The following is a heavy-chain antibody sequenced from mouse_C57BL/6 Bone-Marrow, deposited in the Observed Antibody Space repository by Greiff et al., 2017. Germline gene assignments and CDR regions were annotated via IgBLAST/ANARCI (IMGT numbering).Heavy chain of an antibody. CDR2: IYIGNGYT. Sequence: EVQRVESGAELVRPGSSVKMSCKTSGYTFTSYGINWVKQRPGQGLEWIGYIYIGNGYTEYNEKFQGKATLTSDTSSSTAYMQLSSLTSEDSAIYFCAYYGSAYAMDYWGQGTSVTVSS. V-gene: IGHV1-58*01. CDR3: AYYGSAYAMDY. J-gene: IGHJ4*01. CDR1: GYTFTSYG. D-gene: IGHD1-1*01.